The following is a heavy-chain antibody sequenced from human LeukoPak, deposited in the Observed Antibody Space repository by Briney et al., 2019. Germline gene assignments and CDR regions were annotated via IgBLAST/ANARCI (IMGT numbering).Heavy chain of an antibody. CDR1: GGSISSSSYY. Sequence: PSETLSLTCTVSGGSISSSSYYWGWIRQPPGKGLEWIGSIYYSGSTYYNPSLKSRVTISVDTSKNQFSLKLSSVTAADTAVYYCATRRDGYNYDAFDIWGQGTMVTVSS. CDR2: IYYSGST. J-gene: IGHJ3*02. V-gene: IGHV4-39*01. D-gene: IGHD5-24*01. CDR3: ATRRDGYNYDAFDI.